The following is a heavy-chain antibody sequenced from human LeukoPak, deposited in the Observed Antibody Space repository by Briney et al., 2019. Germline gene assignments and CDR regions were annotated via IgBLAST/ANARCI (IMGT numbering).Heavy chain of an antibody. CDR3: ARHGYKSSQGRFDP. J-gene: IGHJ5*02. V-gene: IGHV4-59*08. CDR2: IYYSGNT. CDR1: GGSINTYY. Sequence: SETLSLTCTVSGGSINTYYWSWIRQPPGKGLEWIGYIYYSGNTNYNPSLKSRVTISVDTSKNQFSLKLSSVTAADTAVYYCARHGYKSSQGRFDPWGQGTLVTVSS. D-gene: IGHD2-2*02.